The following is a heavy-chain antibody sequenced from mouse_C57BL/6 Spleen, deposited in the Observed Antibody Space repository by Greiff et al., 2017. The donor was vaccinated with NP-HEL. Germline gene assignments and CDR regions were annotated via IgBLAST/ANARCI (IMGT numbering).Heavy chain of an antibody. V-gene: IGHV5-4*03. D-gene: IGHD1-1*01. CDR1: GFTFSSYA. CDR2: ISAGGSYT. Sequence: EVKLLESGAGLVKPGGSLKLSCAASGFTFSSYAMSWVRQTPEKRLEWVATISAGGSYTYYPDNVKGRFTISRDTASNTLYLQMSHLKSEDTAMYYCARSSTTVVAWYFDDWGTGTTVTVSS. CDR3: ARSSTTVVAWYFDD. J-gene: IGHJ1*03.